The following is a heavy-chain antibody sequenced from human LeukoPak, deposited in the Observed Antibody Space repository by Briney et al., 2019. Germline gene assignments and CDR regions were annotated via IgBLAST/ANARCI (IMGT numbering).Heavy chain of an antibody. CDR1: GGSISSSSYY. Sequence: SETLSLTCTVSGGSISSSSYYWGWIRQPPGKGLEWIGSIYYSGSTYYNPSLKSRVTISVDTSKNQFSLRLSSVTAADTAVYYCARAQAVPAAVFDYWGQGTLVTVSS. V-gene: IGHV4-39*07. D-gene: IGHD2-2*01. CDR3: ARAQAVPAAVFDY. CDR2: IYYSGST. J-gene: IGHJ4*02.